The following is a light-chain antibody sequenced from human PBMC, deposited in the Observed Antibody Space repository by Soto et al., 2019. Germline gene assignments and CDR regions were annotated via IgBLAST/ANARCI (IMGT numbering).Light chain of an antibody. V-gene: IGLV2-11*01. J-gene: IGLJ2*01. CDR2: DVS. CDR3: CSCAGRNTWV. Sequence: QSALTQPRSVSGSPGHSVTLSCTGTSSDVGGYNYISWYQHHPGKAPKVMIYDVSKRPSGVPDRFSGSKSGNTVSLTISGLQAEDEADYYCCSCAGRNTWVFGGGTKVTVL. CDR1: SSDVGGYNY.